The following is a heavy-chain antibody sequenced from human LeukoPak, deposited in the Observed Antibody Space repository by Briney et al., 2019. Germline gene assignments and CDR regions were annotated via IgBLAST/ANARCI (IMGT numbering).Heavy chain of an antibody. CDR3: AREWETGV. J-gene: IGHJ3*01. CDR1: GFTFSSYS. D-gene: IGHD1-26*01. V-gene: IGHV3-48*04. Sequence: GGSLRLSCAASGFTFSSYSMNWIRQAPGKGLQWVSYISSGGDIMHYADSVKGRFTSSRDNAKNSLYLQMNSLRAEDTAVYYCAREWETGVWGQGTMVTVSS. CDR2: ISSGGDIM.